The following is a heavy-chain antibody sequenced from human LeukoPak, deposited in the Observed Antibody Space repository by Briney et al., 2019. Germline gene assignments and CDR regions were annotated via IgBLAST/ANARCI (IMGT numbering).Heavy chain of an antibody. CDR3: ARAQVGTPTDC. J-gene: IGHJ4*02. CDR2: ISRDGNSR. CDR1: GFTLSSYT. Sequence: GGSLRLSCAASGFTLSSYTTYWVRPALGGGLVWVARISRDGNSRTYAAFVKGGFTVSRDIAKTTLFRQWTSLRAEQTAEIFCARAQVGTPTDCWGQGTLVTVSS. D-gene: IGHD1-26*01. V-gene: IGHV3-74*01.